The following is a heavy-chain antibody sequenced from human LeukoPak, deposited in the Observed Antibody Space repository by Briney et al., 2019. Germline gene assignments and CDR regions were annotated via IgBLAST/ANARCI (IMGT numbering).Heavy chain of an antibody. CDR1: GFTFSSYS. CDR3: ARSGKGLGSFDL. Sequence: GGSLRLSCAASGFTFSSYSTHWVRQAPGKGLEWVAIISNDGTNKYYADSVKGRFTISRDNSKNTLYLQMNSLRAEDTAVYYCARSGKGLGSFDLWGRGTLVTVSS. V-gene: IGHV3-30*04. J-gene: IGHJ3*01. CDR2: ISNDGTNK. D-gene: IGHD3-3*01.